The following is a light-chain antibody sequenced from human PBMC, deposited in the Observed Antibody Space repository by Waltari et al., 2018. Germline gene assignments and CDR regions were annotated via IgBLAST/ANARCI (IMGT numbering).Light chain of an antibody. V-gene: IGKV3-20*01. Sequence: EIVLTQSPGTLSLSPGERATLSCRASQRVCSSYLASYQQKPGQAPRLLIYAASSRATGIPERLSGSGAETDCTLTISRLEPEDCAVYYCQQYGSSPPRYTFGEGTKLEIK. CDR1: QRVCSSY. CDR3: QQYGSSPPRYT. CDR2: AAS. J-gene: IGKJ2*01.